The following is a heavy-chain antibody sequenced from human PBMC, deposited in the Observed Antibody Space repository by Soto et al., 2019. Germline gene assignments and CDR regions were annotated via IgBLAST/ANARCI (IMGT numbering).Heavy chain of an antibody. V-gene: IGHV1-2*02. Sequence: ASVKVSCKASGYTFTGYNVHWVRQAPGQGLEWMGWSAPKTGGTKYAQKFQGRVTMTTDTPSTTGYMETIRLHSDDTAGYYCWVHIAGTTEALSDCWGQGTQVTVSS. J-gene: IGHJ4*02. D-gene: IGHD1-1*01. CDR2: SAPKTGGT. CDR3: WVHIAGTTEALSDC. CDR1: GYTFTGYN.